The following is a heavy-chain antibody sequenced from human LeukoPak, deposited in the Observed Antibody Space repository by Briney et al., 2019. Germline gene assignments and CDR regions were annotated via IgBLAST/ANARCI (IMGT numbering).Heavy chain of an antibody. Sequence: ASVKVSCKASGYTFTGYYMHWVRQAPGQGLEWMGRINPNSGGTNYAQKFQGRVTMTRDTSISTAYMELSRRRSDEPAVYYCARDPSHDYAFDRWFDPWGQGTLVTVSS. D-gene: IGHD4-17*01. CDR3: ARDPSHDYAFDRWFDP. CDR2: INPNSGGT. CDR1: GYTFTGYY. V-gene: IGHV1-2*06. J-gene: IGHJ5*02.